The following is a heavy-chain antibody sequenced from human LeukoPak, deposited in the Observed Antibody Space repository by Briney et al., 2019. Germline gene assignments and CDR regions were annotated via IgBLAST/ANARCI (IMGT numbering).Heavy chain of an antibody. J-gene: IGHJ4*02. V-gene: IGHV4-34*01. D-gene: IGHD6-13*01. Sequence: SETLSLTCAVYGGSFSGYYWSWIRQPPGKGLEWIGEINHSGSTNYNPSLKSRVTISVDTSKNQFSLKLSSVTAADTAVYYCARGAGPPYYSSSWYGWGQGTLVTASS. CDR1: GGSFSGYY. CDR3: ARGAGPPYYSSSWYG. CDR2: INHSGST.